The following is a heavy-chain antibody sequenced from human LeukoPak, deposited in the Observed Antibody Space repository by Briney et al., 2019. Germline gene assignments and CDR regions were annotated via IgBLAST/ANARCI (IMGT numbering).Heavy chain of an antibody. D-gene: IGHD6-25*01. CDR3: ARTQRLAIAFDI. V-gene: IGHV4-30-2*01. Sequence: SETLSLTCTVSGGSISSGGYYWSWIRQPPGKGLEWIGYIYHSGSTYYNPSLKSRVTISVDRSKNQFSLKLSSVTAADTAVYYCARTQRLAIAFDIWGQGTMVTVSS. CDR2: IYHSGST. CDR1: GGSISSGGYY. J-gene: IGHJ3*02.